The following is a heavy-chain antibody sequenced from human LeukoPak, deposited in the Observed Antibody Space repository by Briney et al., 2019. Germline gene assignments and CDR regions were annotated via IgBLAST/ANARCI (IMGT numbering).Heavy chain of an antibody. V-gene: IGHV3-7*01. CDR1: GFTFSSYW. J-gene: IGHJ4*02. Sequence: SGGSLRLSCVASGFTFSSYWMSWVRQAPGKGLEWVANIKEDGSEKYYVDSVKGRFTISRDNAKHSLYLQMNSLRAEDTAFYYCARAPHTPAAGIHPHFDQWGQGTLVTVSS. D-gene: IGHD6-13*01. CDR2: IKEDGSEK. CDR3: ARAPHTPAAGIHPHFDQ.